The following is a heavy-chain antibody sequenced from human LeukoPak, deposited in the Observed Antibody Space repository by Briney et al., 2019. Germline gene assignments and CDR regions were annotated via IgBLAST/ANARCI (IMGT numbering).Heavy chain of an antibody. J-gene: IGHJ4*02. CDR2: IYYSGST. CDR3: ARHRSYSSGWYYFDY. CDR1: GGSISSYY. D-gene: IGHD6-19*01. V-gene: IGHV4-59*08. Sequence: SETLSLTCTVSGGSISSYYWSWIRQPPGKGLGWIGYIYYSGSTNYNPSLKSRVTISVDTSKNQFSLKLSSVTAADTAVYYCARHRSYSSGWYYFDYWGQGTLVTVSS.